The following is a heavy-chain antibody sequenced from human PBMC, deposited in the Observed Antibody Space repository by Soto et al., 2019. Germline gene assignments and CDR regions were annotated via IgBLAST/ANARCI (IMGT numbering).Heavy chain of an antibody. CDR2: ITYDGANG. J-gene: IGHJ4*02. Sequence: GGSLRLSCLASGFIFRSYAMHWVRQAPGKGLEWVAVITYDGANGYYADSVRGRFAISRDNSKSTLFLQMNSLRPEDTAVYYCARAFSGSYPNFDYWGQGTLVTVSS. V-gene: IGHV3-30*09. CDR3: ARAFSGSYPNFDY. D-gene: IGHD1-26*01. CDR1: GFIFRSYA.